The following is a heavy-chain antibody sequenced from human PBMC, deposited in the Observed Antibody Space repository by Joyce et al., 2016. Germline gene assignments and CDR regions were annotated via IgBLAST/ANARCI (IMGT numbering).Heavy chain of an antibody. D-gene: IGHD3-22*01. CDR2: TYYRSKWYN. CDR3: ARAGYYHTSGYYYPNFDY. Sequence: QVQLQQSGPGLVKPSQTLSLTCAISGDSVSSNSAACNWSRQSPSRGLEWLGRTYYRSKWYNDYAVSVKSRITINPDTPKNQFSLQLNSVTPEDAAVYYCARAGYYHTSGYYYPNFDYWGPGTLVTVSS. CDR1: GDSVSSNSAA. V-gene: IGHV6-1*01. J-gene: IGHJ4*02.